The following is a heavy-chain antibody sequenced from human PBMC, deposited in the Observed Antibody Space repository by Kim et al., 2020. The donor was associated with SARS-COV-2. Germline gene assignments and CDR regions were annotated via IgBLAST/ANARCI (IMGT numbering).Heavy chain of an antibody. CDR2: IGTAGDP. Sequence: GGSLRLSCAASGFTFSSYDMHWVRQATGKGLEWVSAIGTAGDPYYPVSVKGRFTISRENAKNSLYLQMNSLRAGDTAVYYCARGVGEGYYGSGSYVFDPWGQGALVTVSS. D-gene: IGHD3-10*01. CDR3: ARGVGEGYYGSGSYVFDP. CDR1: GFTFSSYD. J-gene: IGHJ5*02. V-gene: IGHV3-13*05.